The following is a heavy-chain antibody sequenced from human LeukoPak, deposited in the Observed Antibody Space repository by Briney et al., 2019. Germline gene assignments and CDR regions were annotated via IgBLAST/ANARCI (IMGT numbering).Heavy chain of an antibody. V-gene: IGHV4-4*07. CDR1: GCSISSYY. Sequence: SETLSLTCTVSGCSISSYYWSWIRQPAGNGLEWIGRIYTSGSTNYNPSLKSRVTMSVDTSKNQFSLKLSSVTAADTAVYYCARSVPAAISVGVWFGPWGQGTLVTVSS. J-gene: IGHJ5*02. CDR2: IYTSGST. D-gene: IGHD2-2*02. CDR3: ARSVPAAISVGVWFGP.